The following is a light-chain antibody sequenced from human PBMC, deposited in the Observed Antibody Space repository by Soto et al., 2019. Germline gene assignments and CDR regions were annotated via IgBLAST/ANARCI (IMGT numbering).Light chain of an antibody. V-gene: IGKV3-20*01. CDR2: GAS. Sequence: EIVLTQSPGTLSLYPGERATLSCRASQSVSGSYLAWYQQKPGQAPRLLIYGASSRATGIPDRFSGSGSGTDFTLTISRLEPEDFAVYYCQQYGSSPRFTFGPGTKVDIK. CDR1: QSVSGSY. J-gene: IGKJ3*01. CDR3: QQYGSSPRFT.